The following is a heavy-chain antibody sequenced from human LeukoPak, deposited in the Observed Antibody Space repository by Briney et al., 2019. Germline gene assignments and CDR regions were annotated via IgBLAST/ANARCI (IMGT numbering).Heavy chain of an antibody. Sequence: GGSLRLSCAASGFTFSSYAMSWVRQAPGKGLEGVSAISGSGGSTYYADCVKGRFTISRDNSKNTLYLQMNSLRAEDTAVYYCANYDYVWGSYRRHYFDYWGQGTLVTVSS. CDR2: ISGSGGST. J-gene: IGHJ4*02. V-gene: IGHV3-23*01. CDR3: ANYDYVWGSYRRHYFDY. CDR1: GFTFSSYA. D-gene: IGHD3-16*02.